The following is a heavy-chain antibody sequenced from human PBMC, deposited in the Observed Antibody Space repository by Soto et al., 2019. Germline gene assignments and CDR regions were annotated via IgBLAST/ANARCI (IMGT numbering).Heavy chain of an antibody. CDR3: AGRVRGYYDSSGYFDY. J-gene: IGHJ4*02. CDR2: IYYSGST. Sequence: QVQLQESGPGLVKPSETLSLTCTVSGGSISSYYWSWIRQPPGKGLEWIGYIYYSGSTNYNPSLKSRVTRSVDTSKNQFSLRLSSVTAADTAVYYCAGRVRGYYDSSGYFDYWGQGTLVTVSS. D-gene: IGHD3-22*01. V-gene: IGHV4-59*01. CDR1: GGSISSYY.